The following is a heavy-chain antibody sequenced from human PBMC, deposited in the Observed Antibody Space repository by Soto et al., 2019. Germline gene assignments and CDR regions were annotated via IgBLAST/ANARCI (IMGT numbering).Heavy chain of an antibody. CDR3: ARDQAGTAAAGYYYYGLDV. CDR1: GYTFIGYY. D-gene: IGHD6-25*01. CDR2: INPKSGVT. V-gene: IGHV1-2*04. Sequence: QVQLLQSGTEVKEPGASVKVSCKASGYTFIGYYMHWVRQAPGQGLEWMGWINPKSGVTNYAQKFQGWVTMTRDTSISTVYMELSRLTSDDTAVYYCARDQAGTAAAGYYYYGLDVWGQGTTVTVSS. J-gene: IGHJ6*02.